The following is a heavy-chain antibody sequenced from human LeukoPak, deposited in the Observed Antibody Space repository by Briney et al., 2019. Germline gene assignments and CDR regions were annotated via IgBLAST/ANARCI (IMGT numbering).Heavy chain of an antibody. V-gene: IGHV3-43*02. D-gene: IGHD3-10*01. Sequence: PGGSLRLSCAASGFTFDDYAMHWVRQAPGKGLEWVSLISGDGGSTYYADPVKGRFTISRDNSKNSLYLQMNSLRTEDTALYYCAKVAGFGELLGRHFDYWGQGTLVTVSS. CDR3: AKVAGFGELLGRHFDY. CDR1: GFTFDDYA. J-gene: IGHJ4*02. CDR2: ISGDGGST.